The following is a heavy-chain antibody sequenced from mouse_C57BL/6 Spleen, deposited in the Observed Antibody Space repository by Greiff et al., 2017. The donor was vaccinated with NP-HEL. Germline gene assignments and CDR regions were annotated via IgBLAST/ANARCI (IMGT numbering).Heavy chain of an antibody. CDR3: ARDGYSKDYAMDY. V-gene: IGHV1-54*01. Sequence: QVQLKQSGAELVRPGTSVKVSCKASGYAFTNYLIEWVKQRPGQGLEWIGVINPGSGGTNYNEKFKGKATLTADKSSSTAYMQLSSLTSEDSAVYFCARDGYSKDYAMDYWGQGTSVTVSS. CDR2: INPGSGGT. J-gene: IGHJ4*01. CDR1: GYAFTNYL. D-gene: IGHD2-5*01.